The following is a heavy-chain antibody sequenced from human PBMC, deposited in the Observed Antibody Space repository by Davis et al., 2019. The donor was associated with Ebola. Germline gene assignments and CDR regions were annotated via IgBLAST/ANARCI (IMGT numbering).Heavy chain of an antibody. D-gene: IGHD5-12*01. Sequence: SETLSLTCAVYGGSFSGYYWSWIRQPPGKGLEWIGYIYYSGSTNYNPSLKSRVTISVDTSKNQFSLKLSSVTAADTAVYYCARAKWRDSRLTLGYWGQGTLVTVSS. J-gene: IGHJ4*02. CDR1: GGSFSGYY. CDR2: IYYSGST. CDR3: ARAKWRDSRLTLGY. V-gene: IGHV4-59*01.